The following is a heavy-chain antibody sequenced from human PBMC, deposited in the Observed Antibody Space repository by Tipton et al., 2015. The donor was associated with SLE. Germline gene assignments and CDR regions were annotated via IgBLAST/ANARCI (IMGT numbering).Heavy chain of an antibody. J-gene: IGHJ4*02. CDR1: GGSISSSLYY. CDR3: AREVRQLLIYFDS. CDR2: VYYSGNT. D-gene: IGHD6-6*01. V-gene: IGHV4-39*07. Sequence: TLSLTCTVSGGSISSSLYYWGWIRQPPGKGLEWIGSVYYSGNTYYNPSLKNRVTISVDASKNQFSLKLSSVTAADTAVYFCAREVRQLLIYFDSWGQGTLVTVSS.